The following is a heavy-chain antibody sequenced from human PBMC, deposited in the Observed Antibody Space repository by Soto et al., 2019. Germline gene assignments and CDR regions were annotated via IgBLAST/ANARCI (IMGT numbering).Heavy chain of an antibody. Sequence: EVQLVESGGGLVQPGGSLRLSCAASGFTFSNYWMYWVRQAPGKGLVWVSRINSDGSGSSYADSVKGRLTISRDNVKNTLYLQMDSPRAEDTAVYYCARGDCVGGTCSSLAGSFYYYMDVWGKATTVTVFS. V-gene: IGHV3-74*01. D-gene: IGHD2-15*01. CDR1: GFTFSNYW. CDR3: ARGDCVGGTCSSLAGSFYYYMDV. CDR2: INSDGSGS. J-gene: IGHJ6*03.